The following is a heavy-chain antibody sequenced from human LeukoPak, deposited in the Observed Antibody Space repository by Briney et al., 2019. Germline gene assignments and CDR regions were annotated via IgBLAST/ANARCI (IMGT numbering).Heavy chain of an antibody. J-gene: IGHJ4*02. CDR1: GGTFSSYA. CDR3: ATKETGIAAPFDY. Sequence: SVKVSCKASGGTFSSYAISWVRQAPGQGLEWMGGIIPIFGTANYAQEFQGRVTITADESTSTAYMELSSLRSEDTAVYYCATKETGIAAPFDYWGQGTLVTVSS. D-gene: IGHD6-13*01. V-gene: IGHV1-69*13. CDR2: IIPIFGTA.